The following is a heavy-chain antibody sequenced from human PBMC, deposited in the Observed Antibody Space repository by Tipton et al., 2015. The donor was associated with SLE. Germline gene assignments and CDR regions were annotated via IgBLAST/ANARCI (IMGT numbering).Heavy chain of an antibody. CDR3: ARGDGSPDPFYFDY. Sequence: TLSLTCTVSGGSISSGDYCWSWIRQPPGKGLEWIGYMYYSGSTFYNPSLKSRLTISGDTSKNQFSLKLSSVTAADTAVYYCARGDGSPDPFYFDYWGQGTLVTVSS. CDR2: MYYSGST. J-gene: IGHJ4*02. V-gene: IGHV4-30-4*01. D-gene: IGHD3-22*01. CDR1: GGSISSGDYC.